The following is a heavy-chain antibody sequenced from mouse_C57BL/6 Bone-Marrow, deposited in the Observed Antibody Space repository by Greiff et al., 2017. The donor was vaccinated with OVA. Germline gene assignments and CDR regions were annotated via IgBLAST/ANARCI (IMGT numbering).Heavy chain of an antibody. CDR2: INPNNGGT. V-gene: IGHV1-26*01. CDR1: GYTFTDYY. Sequence: EVQLQQSGPELVKPGASVKISCKASGYTFTDYYMNWVKQSHGKSLEWIGDINPNNGGTSYNQKFKGKATLTVDKSSSTAYMELRSLTSEDSAVYYCARISDYYGSSYAMDYWGQGTSVTVSS. J-gene: IGHJ4*01. CDR3: ARISDYYGSSYAMDY. D-gene: IGHD1-1*01.